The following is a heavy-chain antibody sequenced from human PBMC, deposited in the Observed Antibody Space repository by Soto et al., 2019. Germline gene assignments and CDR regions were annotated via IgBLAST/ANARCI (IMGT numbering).Heavy chain of an antibody. D-gene: IGHD2-15*01. V-gene: IGHV4-31*03. CDR3: GRGGIAGPWFDP. CDR1: RAFINSGGFY. J-gene: IGHJ5*02. Sequence: TLSLTCSVSRAFINSGGFYYSWIRQPPGKGLEWLGYIFHSGSTLYNPSLRGRLTLSADTSRNQLSLYLTSVTAADTAVYYCGRGGIAGPWFDPWGKGILVTVPS. CDR2: IFHSGST.